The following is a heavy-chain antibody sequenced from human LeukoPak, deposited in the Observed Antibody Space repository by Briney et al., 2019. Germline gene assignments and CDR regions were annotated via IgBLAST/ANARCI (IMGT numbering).Heavy chain of an antibody. CDR3: ARLWDSSSSLDY. V-gene: IGHV4-59*08. J-gene: IGHJ4*02. CDR2: IYYSGGT. D-gene: IGHD6-6*01. Sequence: PSETLSLTCTVSGGSISSYYRTWIRQPPGKGLGLEWIGYIYYSGGTNYNPSLKSRVTISIDTSKNQVSLKLSSVTAADTAVYYCARLWDSSSSLDYWGQGTLVTVSS. CDR1: GGSISSYY.